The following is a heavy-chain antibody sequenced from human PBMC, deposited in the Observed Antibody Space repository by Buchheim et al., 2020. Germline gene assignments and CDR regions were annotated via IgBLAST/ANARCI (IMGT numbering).Heavy chain of an antibody. Sequence: QVQLQESGPGLVKPSGTLSLTCAVSGGSISSSNWWSWVRQPPGKGLEWIGEIYHSGSTNYNPSLKSRVTISVDKSKNQFSLKLSSVTAAYSDVYGGHRDLHHSSGWSGWFDPWGQGTL. J-gene: IGHJ5*02. CDR2: IYHSGST. D-gene: IGHD6-19*01. CDR3: HRDLHHSSGWSGWFDP. CDR1: GGSISSSNW. V-gene: IGHV4-4*02.